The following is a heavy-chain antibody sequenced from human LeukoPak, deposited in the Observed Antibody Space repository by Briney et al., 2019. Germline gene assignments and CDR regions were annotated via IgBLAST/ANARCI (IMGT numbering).Heavy chain of an antibody. CDR2: VYYNGIT. CDR3: ARSPPKSSGFE. Sequence: SETLSLTCTVSGASLCNDYWTWIRQTPGKGLEWMGYVYYNGITHYNPSLKSRVTISLDTSQNQFSLKLTSVTAADTAVYYCARSPPKSSGFEWGQGTLVSVSS. D-gene: IGHD3-22*01. V-gene: IGHV4-59*08. J-gene: IGHJ4*02. CDR1: GASLCNDY.